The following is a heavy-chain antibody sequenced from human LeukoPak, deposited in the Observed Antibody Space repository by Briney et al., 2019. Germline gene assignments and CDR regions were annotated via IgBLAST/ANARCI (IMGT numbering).Heavy chain of an antibody. CDR1: GFTFSSYW. CDR2: IKQDGSEK. Sequence: GGSLRLSCAASGFTFSSYWMSWVRQAPGKGLEWVANIKQDGSEKSYVDSVKGRFTISRDNAKNSLYLQMSSLRGEDTAVYYCARVDAAMSGYYYYYMDVWGKGPTVTVSS. J-gene: IGHJ6*03. CDR3: ARVDAAMSGYYYYYMDV. D-gene: IGHD5-18*01. V-gene: IGHV3-7*04.